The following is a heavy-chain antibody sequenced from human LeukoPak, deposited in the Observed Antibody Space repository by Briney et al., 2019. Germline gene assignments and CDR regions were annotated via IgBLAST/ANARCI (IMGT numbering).Heavy chain of an antibody. J-gene: IGHJ4*02. D-gene: IGHD4-23*01. V-gene: IGHV4-30-4*08. CDR3: AQHDYGGKKGAINF. CDR2: IYYSGST. Sequence: SQTLSLTCTVSGGSISSGDYYWSWIRQPPGKGLEWIGYIYYSGSTYYNPSLKSRVTISVDTSKNQFSLKLSSVTAADTAVYYCAQHDYGGKKGAINFWGQGTLVTVSS. CDR1: GGSISSGDYY.